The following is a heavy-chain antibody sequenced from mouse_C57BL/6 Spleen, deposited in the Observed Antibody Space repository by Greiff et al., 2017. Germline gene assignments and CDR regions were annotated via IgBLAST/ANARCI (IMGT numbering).Heavy chain of an antibody. Sequence: QVQLKQPGAELVRPGSSVKLSCKASGYTFTSYWMHWVKQRPIQGLEWIGNIDPSDSDTHYNQKFKDKATLTVDKSSSTAYMQLSSLTSEDSAVYYCARVDYGSSYWFAYWGQGTLVTVSA. D-gene: IGHD1-1*01. V-gene: IGHV1-52*01. CDR2: IDPSDSDT. CDR1: GYTFTSYW. CDR3: ARVDYGSSYWFAY. J-gene: IGHJ3*01.